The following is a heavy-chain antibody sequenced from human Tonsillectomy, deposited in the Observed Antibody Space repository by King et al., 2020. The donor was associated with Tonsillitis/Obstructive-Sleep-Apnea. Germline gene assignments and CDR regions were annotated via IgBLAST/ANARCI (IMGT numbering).Heavy chain of an antibody. CDR2: INADTGNT. D-gene: IGHD5-12*01. J-gene: IGHJ5*01. CDR1: GFTFSKYG. Sequence: QLVQSGAEVKKPGAAVKVACKANGFTFSKYGIHWVRQAPGHSLEWMGWINADTGNTRYSRKLQGRVTVSRDTSATTAYMELNALTSEDTAVYYCARDRTGYSGYELRPTTEIDPWGQGTLVTVSS. V-gene: IGHV1-3*01. CDR3: ARDRTGYSGYELRPTTEIDP.